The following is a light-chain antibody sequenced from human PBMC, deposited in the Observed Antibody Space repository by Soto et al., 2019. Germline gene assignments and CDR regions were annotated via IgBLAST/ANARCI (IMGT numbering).Light chain of an antibody. Sequence: DIVLTQSPATLPLSPGESATLSCRASESVSSYLAWYQQKPGQAPRLLIYDSINRATGIPARFSGSGSGTDFTLTISSLEPEHFAIYYCQQRGNWPPTFGQGTKLEIK. CDR3: QQRGNWPPT. CDR2: DSI. CDR1: ESVSSY. J-gene: IGKJ2*01. V-gene: IGKV3-11*01.